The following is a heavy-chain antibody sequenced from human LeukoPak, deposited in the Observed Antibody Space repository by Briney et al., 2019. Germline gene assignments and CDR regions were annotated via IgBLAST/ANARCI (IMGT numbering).Heavy chain of an antibody. Sequence: SETLSLTCTGSGGSISSSSYYWGWIRQPPGKGLERIGSIYYSGSTYYNPSLKSRVTISVDTSKNQFSLKLSSVTAADTAVYYCASSANSGSYYDPFDYWGQGTLVTVSS. D-gene: IGHD1-26*01. V-gene: IGHV4-39*01. CDR1: GGSISSSSYY. CDR2: IYYSGST. CDR3: ASSANSGSYYDPFDY. J-gene: IGHJ4*02.